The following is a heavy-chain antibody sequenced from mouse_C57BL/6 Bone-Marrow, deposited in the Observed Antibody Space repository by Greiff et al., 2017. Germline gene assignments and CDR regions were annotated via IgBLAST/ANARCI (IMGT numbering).Heavy chain of an antibody. CDR2: ISYGGST. CDR3: AIYYDSSSPHDFDY. CDR1: GYSITSGYY. J-gene: IGHJ2*01. D-gene: IGHD1-1*01. V-gene: IGHV3-6*01. Sequence: EVQRVESGPGLVKPSQSLSLTCSVTGYSITSGYYWKWIRTFPGNNLEWMGYISYGGSTNYNPSLKNRISITRDTSKNQFFLKLNSVTTEDTATYYGAIYYDSSSPHDFDYWGQGTTLTVSS.